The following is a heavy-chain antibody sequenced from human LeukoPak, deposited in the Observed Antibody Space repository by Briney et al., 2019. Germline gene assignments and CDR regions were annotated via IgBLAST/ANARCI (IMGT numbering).Heavy chain of an antibody. CDR3: ARDNCSGGSCLTDYYYYGTDV. V-gene: IGHV3-21*01. J-gene: IGHJ6*02. CDR2: ISSSSSYI. Sequence: GGSLRLSCAASGFTFSSYSMNWVRQAPGKGLEWVSSISSSSSYIYYADSVKGRFTISRDNAKNSLYPQMNSLRAEDTAVYYCARDNCSGGSCLTDYYYYGTDVWGQGTTVTVSS. D-gene: IGHD2-15*01. CDR1: GFTFSSYS.